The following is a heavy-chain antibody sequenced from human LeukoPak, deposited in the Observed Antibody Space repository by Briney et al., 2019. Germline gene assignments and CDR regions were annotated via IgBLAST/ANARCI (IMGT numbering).Heavy chain of an antibody. CDR2: ISYDGSNK. D-gene: IGHD3-3*01. CDR1: GFTFSSYA. V-gene: IGHV3-30-3*01. Sequence: GGSLRLSCAASGFTFSSYAMHWVRQAPGKGLEWVAVISYDGSNKYYADSVKGRFIISRGNSKNTLYLQMNSLRAEDTAVYYCARDGGIFGVVYNWFDPWGQGTLVTVSS. CDR3: ARDGGIFGVVYNWFDP. J-gene: IGHJ5*02.